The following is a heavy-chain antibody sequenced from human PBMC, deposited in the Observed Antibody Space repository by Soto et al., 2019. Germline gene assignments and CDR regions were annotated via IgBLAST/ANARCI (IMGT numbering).Heavy chain of an antibody. V-gene: IGHV4-59*01. CDR2: IYYSGST. CDR1: GGSISSYY. CDR3: ARDEQLGTFDD. D-gene: IGHD6-6*01. Sequence: QVQLQESGPGLVKPSETLSLTCTVSGGSISSYYWSWIRQPPGKGLEWIGYIYYSGSTTYNPSLMCRVPIAVDASKNQSSLKLSSVTAADTAVYYCARDEQLGTFDDWGQGTLVTVSS. J-gene: IGHJ4*02.